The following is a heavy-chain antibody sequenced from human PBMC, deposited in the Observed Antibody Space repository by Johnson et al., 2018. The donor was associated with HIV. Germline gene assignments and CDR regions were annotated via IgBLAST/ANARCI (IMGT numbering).Heavy chain of an antibody. CDR1: GFTFSSYD. CDR2: ISYDGSNK. Sequence: QVHLVESGGGLVQPGGSLRLSCAASGFTFSSYDMHWVRQAPGKGLEWVAVISYDGSNKYYADSVKGRFTISRDNSKNTLYLQMNSLRAEDTAVYYCARDLTNWGVGDAFDIWGQGTMVTVSS. D-gene: IGHD7-27*01. V-gene: IGHV3-30-3*01. J-gene: IGHJ3*02. CDR3: ARDLTNWGVGDAFDI.